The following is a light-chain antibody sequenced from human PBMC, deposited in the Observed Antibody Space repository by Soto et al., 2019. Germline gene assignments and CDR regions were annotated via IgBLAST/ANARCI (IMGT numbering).Light chain of an antibody. CDR2: EVS. J-gene: IGLJ3*02. CDR1: SSDVGSYNL. CDR3: QSYDSLSGSWV. Sequence: QSALTQPASVSGSPGQSITISCTGTSSDVGSYNLVSWHQQHPGKAPKLMIYEVSKRPSGISNRFSASKSANTASLTISGLQAEDEADYYCQSYDSLSGSWVFGGGTKLTVL. V-gene: IGLV2-23*02.